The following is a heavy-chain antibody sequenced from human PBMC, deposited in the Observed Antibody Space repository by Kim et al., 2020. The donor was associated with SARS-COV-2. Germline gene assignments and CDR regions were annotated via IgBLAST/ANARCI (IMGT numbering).Heavy chain of an antibody. CDR1: GLTFRSYE. Sequence: GGSLRLSCAASGLTFRSYEMNWVRQAPGKGLEWVSYISGSGSSKYNAYSVKGRYTISRDNAKDSLYLQMNGLRAEDTAVYYCARDVVVSPDAFDIWGQGTMVTVSS. CDR3: ARDVVVSPDAFDI. V-gene: IGHV3-48*03. CDR2: ISGSGSSK. J-gene: IGHJ3*02. D-gene: IGHD2-21*01.